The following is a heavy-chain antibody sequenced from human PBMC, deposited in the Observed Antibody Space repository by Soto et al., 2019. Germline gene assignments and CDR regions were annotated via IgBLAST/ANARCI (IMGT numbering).Heavy chain of an antibody. CDR2: IIPIFGTA. J-gene: IGHJ5*02. V-gene: IGHV1-69*01. D-gene: IGHD6-13*01. Sequence: QVQLVQSGAEVKKPGSSVKVSCKASGGTFSSYAISWVRQAPGQGLEWMGGIIPIFGTANYAQKFQGRVTITADESTSTAYMELSSLRSEDTAVYYCARDAGPSSSIWYKGWSDPWSQGTLLTVSS. CDR1: GGTFSSYA. CDR3: ARDAGPSSSIWYKGWSDP.